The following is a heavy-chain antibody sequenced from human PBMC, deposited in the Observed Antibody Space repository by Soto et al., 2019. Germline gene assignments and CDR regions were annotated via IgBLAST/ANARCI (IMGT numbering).Heavy chain of an antibody. CDR2: AYYSGSV. D-gene: IGHD4-17*01. V-gene: IGHV4-39*01. Sequence: QLQLQESGPGLGKPSETLSLTCTVSGGSISSSIYYWGWIRQPPGKGLEWIGSAYYSGSVYYTPSLKSRVTISVDPSKNQFSLELRSVTAADTAVYYCARLPRTYNDYVARGQGTLVTVSS. CDR3: ARLPRTYNDYVA. J-gene: IGHJ4*02. CDR1: GGSISSSIYY.